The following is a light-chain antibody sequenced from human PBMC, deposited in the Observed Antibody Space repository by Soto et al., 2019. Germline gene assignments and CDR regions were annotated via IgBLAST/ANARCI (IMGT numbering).Light chain of an antibody. V-gene: IGKV3-11*01. CDR2: DVS. J-gene: IGKJ4*01. Sequence: EVVLTQVPAALALSPGERGTLSCRASQNVSTSVAWYQQKPGQAPRLLIYDVSNRATGIPARFSGSGSGTDFTLTISSLEPEDFVLYYWQERCTWPRGLTFGGGTKVEIK. CDR1: QNVSTS. CDR3: QERCTWPRGLT.